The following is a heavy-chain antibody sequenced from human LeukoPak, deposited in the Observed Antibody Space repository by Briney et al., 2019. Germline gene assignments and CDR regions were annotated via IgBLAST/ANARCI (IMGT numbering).Heavy chain of an antibody. CDR2: IKSKTDGGTT. CDR1: GFTFSNAW. V-gene: IGHV3-15*01. CDR3: TTSLGLTGDWTGFDY. J-gene: IGHJ4*02. Sequence: NPGGSLRLSCAASGFTFSNAWMSWVRQAPGKGLEWVGRIKSKTDGGTTDYAAPVKGRFTISRDDSKNTLYLQMNSLKTEDTAVYYCTTSLGLTGDWTGFDYWGQGTLVTVSS. D-gene: IGHD7-27*01.